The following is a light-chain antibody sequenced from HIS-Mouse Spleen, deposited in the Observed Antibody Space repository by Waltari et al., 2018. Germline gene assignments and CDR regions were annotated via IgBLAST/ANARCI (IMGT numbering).Light chain of an antibody. J-gene: IGKJ1*01. CDR1: QSVLYSSNNKNY. CDR3: QQYYSTPWT. V-gene: IGKV4-1*01. CDR2: WAS. Sequence: DIVMTQSPDSLAVSLGERATINCKSSQSVLYSSNNKNYLAGYQQKPGQPPKLLIYWASTRESGLPDRFSGSVSGTDFTLTIISLQAEDVAVYYCQQYYSTPWTFGQGTKVEIK.